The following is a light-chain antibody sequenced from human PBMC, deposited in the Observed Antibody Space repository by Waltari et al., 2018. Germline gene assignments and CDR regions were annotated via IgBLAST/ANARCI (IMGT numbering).Light chain of an antibody. Sequence: EIVLTQSPATLSLSPGERATLSCRASQSVSRYLAWYQQKPGQAPRLLIYDASNRATGIPARFSGSGSGTDFTLTISSLEPKDFAVYYCQQRSNWPITFGQGTRLEIK. CDR1: QSVSRY. J-gene: IGKJ5*01. V-gene: IGKV3-11*01. CDR3: QQRSNWPIT. CDR2: DAS.